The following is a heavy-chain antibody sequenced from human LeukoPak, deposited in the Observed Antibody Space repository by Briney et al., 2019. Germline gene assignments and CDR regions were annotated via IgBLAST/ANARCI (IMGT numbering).Heavy chain of an antibody. J-gene: IGHJ4*02. CDR2: MSYDGSNR. Sequence: PGRSLRLSCAASGFTFSSYAMHWVRQAPGKGLEWVAVMSYDGSNRYYADSVKGRFTISRDNSKNTLYLQMSSLRAEDTALYSCARAPRWLLPYFDYWGQGTLVTVSS. CDR3: ARAPRWLLPYFDY. V-gene: IGHV3-30-3*01. D-gene: IGHD5-24*01. CDR1: GFTFSSYA.